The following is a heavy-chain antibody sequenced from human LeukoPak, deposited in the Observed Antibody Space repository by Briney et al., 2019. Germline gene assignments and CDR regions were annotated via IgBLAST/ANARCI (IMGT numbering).Heavy chain of an antibody. Sequence: QTLSLTCTVSGGSISSGGYYWSWIRQHPGKGLEWIGYIYYSGSTYYNPSLESRVTISVDTSKNQFSLKLSSVTAADTAVYYCARGGSVSSWFSDTANWFDPWGQGTLVTVSS. CDR1: GGSISSGGYY. J-gene: IGHJ5*02. CDR2: IYYSGST. D-gene: IGHD6-13*01. V-gene: IGHV4-31*03. CDR3: ARGGSVSSWFSDTANWFDP.